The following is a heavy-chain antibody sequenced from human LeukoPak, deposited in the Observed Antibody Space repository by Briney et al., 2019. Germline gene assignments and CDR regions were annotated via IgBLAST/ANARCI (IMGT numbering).Heavy chain of an antibody. V-gene: IGHV1-18*01. CDR2: ISAYNGNT. CDR3: ARGGYYYDSSGYYWWSAFDI. CDR1: GYTFTSYD. Sequence: GASVKVSCKASGYTFTSYDINWVRQATGQGLEWMGWISAYNGNTNYAQKLQGRVTMTTDTSTSTAYMELRSLRSDDTAVYYCARGGYYYDSSGYYWWSAFDIWGQGTMVTVSS. J-gene: IGHJ3*02. D-gene: IGHD3-22*01.